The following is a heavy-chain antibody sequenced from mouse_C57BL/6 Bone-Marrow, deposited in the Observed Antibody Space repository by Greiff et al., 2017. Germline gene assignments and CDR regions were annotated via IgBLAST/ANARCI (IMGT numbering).Heavy chain of an antibody. Sequence: VQLQQSGPELVKPGASVKISCKASGYAFSSSWMNWVKQRPGKGLEWIGRIYPGDGDTNYNGKFKGKATLTADKSSNTAYMQLSSLTSEDSAVSFCATNWDWYFDVWGTGTTVTVSS. CDR2: IYPGDGDT. V-gene: IGHV1-82*01. D-gene: IGHD4-1*01. J-gene: IGHJ1*03. CDR3: ATNWDWYFDV. CDR1: GYAFSSSW.